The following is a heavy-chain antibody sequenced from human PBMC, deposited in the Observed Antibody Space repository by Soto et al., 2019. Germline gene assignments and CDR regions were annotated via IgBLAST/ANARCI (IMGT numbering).Heavy chain of an antibody. D-gene: IGHD6-13*01. J-gene: IGHJ4*02. V-gene: IGHV1-18*01. CDR3: ASDWAAAGPFDY. Sequence: QVQLVQSGAEVKKPGASVKVSCKSSGYTFTSYGISWVRQAPGQWLEWMGWISAYNGNTNYAQKLQGRVTMTTDTSTSTAYMDLRSLRSDYTAVYYCASDWAAAGPFDYWGQGTLVTVSS. CDR2: ISAYNGNT. CDR1: GYTFTSYG.